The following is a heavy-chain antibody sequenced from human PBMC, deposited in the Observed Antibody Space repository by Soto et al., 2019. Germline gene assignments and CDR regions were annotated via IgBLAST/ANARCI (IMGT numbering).Heavy chain of an antibody. CDR3: ATSYGSGYRAFDY. Sequence: QVQLVQSGAEVKRPGSSVKVSCKASGDTFSFYSINWVRQAPGLGLEWMGRVTPILSMSNYAQRFQGRVTMTADKSTSTAYMELSGLRSEDTAMYYCATSYGSGYRAFDYLGQGALLTVSS. V-gene: IGHV1-69*04. D-gene: IGHD3-10*01. J-gene: IGHJ4*02. CDR1: GDTFSFYS. CDR2: VTPILSMS.